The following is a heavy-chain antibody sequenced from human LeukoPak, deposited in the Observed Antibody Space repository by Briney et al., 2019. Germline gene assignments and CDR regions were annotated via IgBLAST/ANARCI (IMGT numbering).Heavy chain of an antibody. CDR2: IYSGGST. V-gene: IGHV3-66*01. D-gene: IGHD5-12*01. Sequence: PGGSLRLSCAASGFTVSSNYMSWVRQAPGKGLEWVSVIYSGGSTYYADSVKGRFTISRDNSKNTLYLQMNSLRAEDTAVYYCARDRAGGGGVWWLRRYYYYMDVWGKGTTVTISS. J-gene: IGHJ6*03. CDR1: GFTVSSNY. CDR3: ARDRAGGGGVWWLRRYYYYMDV.